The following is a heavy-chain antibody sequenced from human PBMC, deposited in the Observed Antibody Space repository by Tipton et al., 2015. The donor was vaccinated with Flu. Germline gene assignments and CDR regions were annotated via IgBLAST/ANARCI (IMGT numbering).Heavy chain of an antibody. J-gene: IGHJ4*02. CDR3: ARGRRRGLRLFDY. CDR2: INHSGST. D-gene: IGHD5/OR15-5a*01. Sequence: TLSLTCAVYGGSFSGYYWSWIRQPPGKGLEWIGEINHSGSTNYNPSLKSRVTISVDTSKNQFSLKLSSVTAADTAVYYCARGRRRGLRLFDYWGQGTLVTVSS. V-gene: IGHV4-34*01. CDR1: GGSFSGYY.